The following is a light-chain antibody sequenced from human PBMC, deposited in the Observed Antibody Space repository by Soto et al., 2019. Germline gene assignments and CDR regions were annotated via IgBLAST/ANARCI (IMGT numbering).Light chain of an antibody. Sequence: QSALTQPPSASGSPGQSVAISCTGTSSDVGGYTYVSWYQQHPGKPPKLMIYEVNKRPSGVPDRFSGSKSGNTASLTVSGLQAEDEADYYCSSYAGSSNVFGTGTKLTVL. J-gene: IGLJ1*01. CDR3: SSYAGSSNV. V-gene: IGLV2-8*01. CDR1: SSDVGGYTY. CDR2: EVN.